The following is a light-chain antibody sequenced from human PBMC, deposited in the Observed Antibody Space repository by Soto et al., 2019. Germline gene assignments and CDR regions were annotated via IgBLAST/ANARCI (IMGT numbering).Light chain of an antibody. CDR2: GAS. CDR3: QQYGSSPRT. Sequence: EIVLTQSPGTLSLSPGERATLSCRASQSVSSDYVAWYQQRPGQAPRLLIYGASSRATGIPDRFSGSGSGTDFALTISRLESEDVAVYYCQQYGSSPRTFGQGTKVEIK. J-gene: IGKJ1*01. V-gene: IGKV3-20*01. CDR1: QSVSSDY.